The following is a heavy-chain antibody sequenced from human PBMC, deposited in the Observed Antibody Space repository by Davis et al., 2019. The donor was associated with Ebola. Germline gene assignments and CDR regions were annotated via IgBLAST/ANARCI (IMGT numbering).Heavy chain of an antibody. Sequence: GESLKISCRGSDYIFTRYWIGWVRQMPGKGLEWMGIIFPRDSDTRYSPSFQGQFTISADKSIATAYLQWSSLKASDTAMYYCARRAAVAYDHVWGISRHDAFDIWGQGTMVTVSS. V-gene: IGHV5-51*01. J-gene: IGHJ3*02. D-gene: IGHD3-16*01. CDR2: IFPRDSDT. CDR1: DYIFTRYW. CDR3: ARRAAVAYDHVWGISRHDAFDI.